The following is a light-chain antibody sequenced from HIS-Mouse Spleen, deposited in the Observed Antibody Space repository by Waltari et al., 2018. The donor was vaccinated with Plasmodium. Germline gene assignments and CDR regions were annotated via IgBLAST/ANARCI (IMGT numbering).Light chain of an antibody. CDR1: SSNIGSNT. V-gene: IGLV1-44*01. J-gene: IGLJ3*02. CDR2: SNN. CDR3: AAWDDSLNGPV. Sequence: QSVLTQPPSASGTPGQRVTISCSGSSSNIGSNTVNWYQQLPGTTPKLLIYSNNRRPAGVLDRFSGSNSGTSASLAISGLQSEDEADYYCAAWDDSLNGPVFGGGTKLTVL.